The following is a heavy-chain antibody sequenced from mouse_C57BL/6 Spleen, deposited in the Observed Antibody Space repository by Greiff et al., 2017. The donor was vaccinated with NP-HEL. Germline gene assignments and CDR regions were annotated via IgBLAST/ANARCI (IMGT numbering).Heavy chain of an antibody. J-gene: IGHJ4*01. CDR3: ARFSMVTTERYYAMDY. CDR2: IDPSDSYT. D-gene: IGHD2-2*01. Sequence: QVQLKQPGAELVKPGASVKLSCKASGYTFTSYWMQWVKQRPGQGLEWIGEIDPSDSYTNYNQKFKGKATLTVDTSSSTAYMQLSSLTSEDSAVYYCARFSMVTTERYYAMDYWGQGTSVTVSS. CDR1: GYTFTSYW. V-gene: IGHV1-50*01.